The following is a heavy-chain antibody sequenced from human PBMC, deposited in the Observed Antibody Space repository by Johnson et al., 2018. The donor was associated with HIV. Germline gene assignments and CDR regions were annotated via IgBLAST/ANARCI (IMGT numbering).Heavy chain of an antibody. V-gene: IGHV3-30*14. D-gene: IGHD3-9*01. CDR2: ISYDGSNK. Sequence: QVQLVESGGGVVQPGRSLRLSCAASGFTFSSYAMHWVRQAPGKGLEWVTLISYDGSNKYYADSVKGRFTIPRDNSKNTLYLQMNSLRAEDTAVYYCARELYDILTGSPGAFDIWGQGTMVTVSS. CDR1: GFTFSSYA. J-gene: IGHJ3*02. CDR3: ARELYDILTGSPGAFDI.